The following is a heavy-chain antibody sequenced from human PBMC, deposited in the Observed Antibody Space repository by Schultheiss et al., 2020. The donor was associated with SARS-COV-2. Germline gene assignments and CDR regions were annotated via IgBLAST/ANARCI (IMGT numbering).Heavy chain of an antibody. CDR3: ARSMGTAMVSGMDV. CDR1: GFTFSSYS. D-gene: IGHD5-18*01. V-gene: IGHV3-48*01. Sequence: GESLKISCAASGFTFSSYSMNWVRQAPGKGLEWVSYISSSSSTIYYADSVKGRFTISRDNAKNSLYLQMNSLRAEDTAVYYCARSMGTAMVSGMDVWGQGPRSPSP. CDR2: ISSSSSTI. J-gene: IGHJ6*02.